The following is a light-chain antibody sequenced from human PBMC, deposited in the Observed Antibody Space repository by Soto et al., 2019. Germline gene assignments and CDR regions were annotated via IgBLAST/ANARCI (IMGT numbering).Light chain of an antibody. J-gene: IGLJ2*01. CDR3: QVWDSSSDHVV. Sequence: SYELTQAPSLSVAPGQTARISCGGYSIGSESVQWFQQKPGQAPVLVVFDDSDRPSGIPERFSGSNFGHTATLTISRVEAGDEADYYCQVWDSSSDHVVFGGGTKLTVL. CDR2: DDS. V-gene: IGLV3-21*02. CDR1: SIGSES.